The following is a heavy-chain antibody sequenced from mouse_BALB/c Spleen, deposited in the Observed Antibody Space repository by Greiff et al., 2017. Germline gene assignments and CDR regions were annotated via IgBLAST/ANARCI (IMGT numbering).Heavy chain of an antibody. J-gene: IGHJ1*01. D-gene: IGHD1-2*01. CDR3: AREPFLTTATRDWYFDV. Sequence: VQLQQPGAELVKPGASVKLSCKASGYTFTSYWMHWVKQRPGQGLEWIGEINPSNGRTNYNEKFKSKATLTVDKSSSTAYMQLSSLTSEDSAVYYCAREPFLTTATRDWYFDVWGAGTTVTVSS. CDR2: INPSNGRT. V-gene: IGHV1S81*02. CDR1: GYTFTSYW.